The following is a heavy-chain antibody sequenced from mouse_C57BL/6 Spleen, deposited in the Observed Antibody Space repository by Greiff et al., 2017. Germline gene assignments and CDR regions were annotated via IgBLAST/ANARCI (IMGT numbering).Heavy chain of an antibody. CDR3: ARSFYDYDGAFFAY. V-gene: IGHV1-59*01. Sequence: QVQLKQPGAELVRPGTSVKLSCKASGYTFTSYWMHWVKQRPGQGLEWIGVIDPSDSYTNYNQKFKGKATLTVDTSSSTAYMQLSSLTSEDSAVYYCARSFYDYDGAFFAYWGQGTLVTVSA. D-gene: IGHD2-4*01. CDR2: IDPSDSYT. CDR1: GYTFTSYW. J-gene: IGHJ3*01.